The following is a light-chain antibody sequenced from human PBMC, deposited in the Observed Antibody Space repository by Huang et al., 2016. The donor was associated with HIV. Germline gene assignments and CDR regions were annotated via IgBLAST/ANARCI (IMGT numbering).Light chain of an antibody. CDR3: QYRANWG. J-gene: IGKJ3*01. CDR1: QSIGTY. Sequence: EIVLTQSPVTLSLSPGERATLSCRASQSIGTYLAWYQKRVGLAPRLLIYDASNRATGIHARFSGSGSGTDFTLTISSLEPEDFAVYYCQYRANWGFGPGTKVDIK. V-gene: IGKV3-11*01. CDR2: DAS.